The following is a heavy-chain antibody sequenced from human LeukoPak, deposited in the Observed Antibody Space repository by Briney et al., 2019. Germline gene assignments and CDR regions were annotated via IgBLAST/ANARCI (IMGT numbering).Heavy chain of an antibody. J-gene: IGHJ4*02. Sequence: SETLSLTCTVSGGSISSYYWSWIRQPPGKGLEWIGEINHSGSTNYNPSLKSRVTISVDTSKNQFSLKLSSVTAADTAVYYCASGSPVPHYVWGSYRSPSFDYWGQGTLVTVSS. CDR2: INHSGST. CDR1: GGSISSYY. V-gene: IGHV4-34*01. CDR3: ASGSPVPHYVWGSYRSPSFDY. D-gene: IGHD3-16*02.